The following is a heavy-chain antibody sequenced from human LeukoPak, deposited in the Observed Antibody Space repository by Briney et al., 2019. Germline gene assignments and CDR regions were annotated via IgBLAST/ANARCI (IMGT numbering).Heavy chain of an antibody. Sequence: GGSLRLSCAASGFTFSSYAMSWVRQSAGQGLEGGSAISGSGGSTYFADSVKGRVSISRHSSENTLYSLYNSLRCEETTRQYCANDPPWGLPSPFDPSGPGTLVTASS. CDR2: ISGSGGST. D-gene: IGHD1-26*01. CDR3: ANDPPWGLPSPFDP. J-gene: IGHJ5*02. V-gene: IGHV3-23*01. CDR1: GFTFSSYA.